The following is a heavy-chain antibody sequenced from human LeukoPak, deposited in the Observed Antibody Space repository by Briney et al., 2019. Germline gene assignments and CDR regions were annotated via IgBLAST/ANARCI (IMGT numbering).Heavy chain of an antibody. J-gene: IGHJ4*02. CDR3: AREAAGGDY. V-gene: IGHV4-34*01. CDR1: GGSFSGYY. CDR2: INHSGST. Sequence: SETLSLTCAVYGGSFSGYYWSWIRQPPGKGLEWVGEINHSGSTNYNPSLKSRVTISVDTSKNQFSLKLSSVTAADTAVYYCAREAAGGDYWGQGTLVTVSS. D-gene: IGHD2-8*02.